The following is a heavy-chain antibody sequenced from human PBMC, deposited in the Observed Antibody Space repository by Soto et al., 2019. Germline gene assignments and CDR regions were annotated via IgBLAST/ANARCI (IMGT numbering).Heavy chain of an antibody. CDR3: ARAKRAFYYDSSGYPAAEYFQH. CDR2: IYYSGST. V-gene: IGHV4-31*03. D-gene: IGHD3-22*01. Sequence: SETLSLTCTVSGGSISSGGYYWSWIRQHPGKGLEWIGYIYYSGSTYYNPSLKSRVTISVDTSKNQFSLKLSSVTAADTAVYYCARAKRAFYYDSSGYPAAEYFQHWGQGTLVTVSS. J-gene: IGHJ1*01. CDR1: GGSISSGGYY.